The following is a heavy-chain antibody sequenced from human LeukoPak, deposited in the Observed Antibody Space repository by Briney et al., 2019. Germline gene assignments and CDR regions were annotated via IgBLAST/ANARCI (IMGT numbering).Heavy chain of an antibody. V-gene: IGHV4-34*01. CDR2: INHSGSA. Sequence: PSQTLSLTCAVYGGSFSGYYWSWIRQPPGKGLEWIGEINHSGSANYNPSLKSRVIISVDTSKNHFSLKVNSMTAADTAVYYCARARLYGSGWTNWGQGALVTVSS. CDR1: GGSFSGYY. D-gene: IGHD6-19*01. CDR3: ARARLYGSGWTN. J-gene: IGHJ4*02.